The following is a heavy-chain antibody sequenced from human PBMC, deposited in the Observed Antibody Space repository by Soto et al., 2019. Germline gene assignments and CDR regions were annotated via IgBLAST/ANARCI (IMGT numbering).Heavy chain of an antibody. CDR3: ARPYCSSNSCHNWFDS. V-gene: IGHV1-2*02. CDR2: INPSSGDT. CDR1: GYIFTDYY. J-gene: IGHJ5*01. Sequence: GPSLKLSCKASGYIFTDYYIKWVRQAPGQGTELMGWINPSSGDTNYAQKYQGRVTMTTDTSISTVYMEVSRLRYEDTAVYYCARPYCSSNSCHNWFDSWGQGTLVTVSS. D-gene: IGHD2-2*01.